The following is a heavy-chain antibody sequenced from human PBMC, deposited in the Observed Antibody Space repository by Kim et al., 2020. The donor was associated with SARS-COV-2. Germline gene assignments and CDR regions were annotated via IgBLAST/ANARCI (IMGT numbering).Heavy chain of an antibody. CDR2: GSSI. CDR3: VREPSN. Sequence: GSSINYADPVNGRFTIAKDNTKQAMSLQMHSLTPEDTAVYYCVREPSNWGQGTLVTVSS. V-gene: IGHV3-11*01. J-gene: IGHJ4*02.